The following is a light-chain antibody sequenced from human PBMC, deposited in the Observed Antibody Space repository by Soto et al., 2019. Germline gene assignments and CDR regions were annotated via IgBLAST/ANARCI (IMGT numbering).Light chain of an antibody. CDR2: GAS. J-gene: IGKJ4*01. CDR1: QSVSSSY. Sequence: EIVLTQSPGTLSLSPGERATLSCRASQSVSSSYLACYQQKPGQAPSILLYGASSTDTGIPARFSVSGSGTDFTLSISRLEPEDCAVYYGQQYGSSPLTFGGGTKLEIK. V-gene: IGKV3-20*01. CDR3: QQYGSSPLT.